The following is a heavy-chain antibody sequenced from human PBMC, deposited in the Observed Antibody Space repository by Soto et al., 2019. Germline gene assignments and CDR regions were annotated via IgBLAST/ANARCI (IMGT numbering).Heavy chain of an antibody. J-gene: IGHJ5*02. Sequence: QVQLVQSGAEVKKPGSSVRVSCEASGGNFIDYAFSWVRQAPGQGLEWMGGIIPIIATADYAQKFQGRVTITADESTSTAYMELSSLRSEDTAIYYCARGWDHYDSSGLRTWFDPWGQGTLVTVSP. V-gene: IGHV1-69*01. CDR3: ARGWDHYDSSGLRTWFDP. CDR2: IIPIIATA. D-gene: IGHD3-22*01. CDR1: GGNFIDYA.